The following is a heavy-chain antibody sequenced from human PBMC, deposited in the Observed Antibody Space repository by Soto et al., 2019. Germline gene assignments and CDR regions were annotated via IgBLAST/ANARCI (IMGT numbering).Heavy chain of an antibody. CDR3: AKAPPDYDILTGYNGYFDY. Sequence: QVQLVESGGGVVQPGRSLRLSCAASGFTFSSYGMHWVRQAPGKGLEWVAVISYDGSNKYYADSVKGRFTISRDNSKNTLYLQMNSLIADATAVYYCAKAPPDYDILTGYNGYFDYLGQGTLVTFSS. CDR1: GFTFSSYG. D-gene: IGHD3-9*01. V-gene: IGHV3-30*18. CDR2: ISYDGSNK. J-gene: IGHJ4*02.